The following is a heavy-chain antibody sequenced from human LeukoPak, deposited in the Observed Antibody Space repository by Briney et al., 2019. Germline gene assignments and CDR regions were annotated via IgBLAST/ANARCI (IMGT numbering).Heavy chain of an antibody. V-gene: IGHV1-8*01. D-gene: IGHD1-26*01. J-gene: IGHJ4*02. CDR2: MNPNSGNT. Sequence: ASVKVSCKASGYTFTSYDINWVRQATGQGLEWMGWMNPNSGNTGYAQKFQGRVTMTRDTSISTAYMELSRLRSDGTAVYYCARDDMEWEPTYYFDYWGQGTLVTVSS. CDR1: GYTFTSYD. CDR3: ARDDMEWEPTYYFDY.